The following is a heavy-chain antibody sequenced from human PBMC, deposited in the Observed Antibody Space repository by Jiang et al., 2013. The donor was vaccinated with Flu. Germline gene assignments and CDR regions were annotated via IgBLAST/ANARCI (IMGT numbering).Heavy chain of an antibody. J-gene: IGHJ4*02. CDR1: GFTFSSYA. D-gene: IGHD2-2*01. Sequence: VQLVESGGGVVQPGRSLRLSCAASGFTFSSYAMHWVRQAPGKGLEWVAVISYDGSNKYYADSVKGRFTISRDNSKNTLYLQMNSLRAEDTAVYYCARDLGYCSSTSCYALDYWGQGTLVTVSS. V-gene: IGHV3-30-3*01. CDR2: ISYDGSNK. CDR3: ARDLGYCSSTSCYALDY.